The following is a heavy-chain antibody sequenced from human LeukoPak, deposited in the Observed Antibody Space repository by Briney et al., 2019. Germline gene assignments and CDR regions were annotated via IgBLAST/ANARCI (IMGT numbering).Heavy chain of an antibody. J-gene: IGHJ6*03. CDR2: IYHSGST. Sequence: SETLSLTCAVSGGSISSSNWWSWVRQPPGKGLEWIGEIYHSGSTNYNPSLKSRVTISVDTSKNQFSLKLSSVTAADTAMYYCARVVYGGGYLKLDYYYYMDVWGKGTTVTVSS. CDR3: ARVVYGGGYLKLDYYYYMDV. V-gene: IGHV4-4*02. D-gene: IGHD2-8*01. CDR1: GGSISSSNW.